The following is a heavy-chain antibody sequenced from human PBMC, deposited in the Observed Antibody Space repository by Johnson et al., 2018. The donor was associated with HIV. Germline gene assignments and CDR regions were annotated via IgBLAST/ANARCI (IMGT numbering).Heavy chain of an antibody. J-gene: IGHJ3*01. D-gene: IGHD5-18*01. Sequence: VESGGGVVQPGGSLRLSCATSGFTFSYYGLHWVRQAPGVGLEWVANIKQDGSEKYYVDSVKGRFTISRDNAKNSLYLQMNSLRAGDTAVYYCAKDLVDSALEYCFDSLGQGTMVTVSS. V-gene: IGHV3-7*01. CDR2: IKQDGSEK. CDR1: GFTFSYYG. CDR3: AKDLVDSALEYCFDS.